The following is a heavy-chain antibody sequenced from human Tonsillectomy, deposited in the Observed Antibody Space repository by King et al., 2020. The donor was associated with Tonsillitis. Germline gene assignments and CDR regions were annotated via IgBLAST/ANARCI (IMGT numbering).Heavy chain of an antibody. CDR1: GGTISTGGWN. D-gene: IGHD3-3*01. CDR2: VYYSGST. J-gene: IGHJ6*03. CDR3: AREVRRYYTSCERSSYYYMDV. V-gene: IGHV4-31*03. Sequence: VQLQESGPGLVKPSQTLSLTCTVSGGTISTGGWNWSWIRQLPGKGLEWIGNVYYSGSTYYNPSLKSRVAMSVDTSKNQFSLKMSSMTAADTAIYYGAREVRRYYTSCERSSYYYMDVWGKGTTVTVSS.